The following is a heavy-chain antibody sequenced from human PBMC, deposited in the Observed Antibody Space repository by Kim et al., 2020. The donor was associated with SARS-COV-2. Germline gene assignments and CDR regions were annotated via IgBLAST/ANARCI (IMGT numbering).Heavy chain of an antibody. J-gene: IGHJ4*02. CDR3: AKDLATISVPNDY. D-gene: IGHD5-12*01. CDR2: ISGSGVST. CDR1: GFTFSSYA. V-gene: IGHV3-23*01. Sequence: GGSLRLSCAASGFTFSSYAMSWVRQAPGKGLEWVSAISGSGVSTYYADSVKGRFTISRDNSKNTLYLQMNSRRAEDTAVYYCAKDLATISVPNDYWGQGTLVTVSS.